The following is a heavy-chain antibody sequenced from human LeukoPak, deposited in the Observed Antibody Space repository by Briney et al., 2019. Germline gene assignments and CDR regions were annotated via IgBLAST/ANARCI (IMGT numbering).Heavy chain of an antibody. CDR1: GFTFSSYS. Sequence: GGSLRLPCAGSGFTFSSYSMNWVRQAPGKGLEWVSSISSSSSYIYYADSVKGRFTISRDNAKNSLYLQMNSLRAEDTAVYYCAREGEDYDILTGYYRTYYFDYWGQGTLVTVSS. CDR2: ISSSSSYI. V-gene: IGHV3-21*01. J-gene: IGHJ4*02. D-gene: IGHD3-9*01. CDR3: AREGEDYDILTGYYRTYYFDY.